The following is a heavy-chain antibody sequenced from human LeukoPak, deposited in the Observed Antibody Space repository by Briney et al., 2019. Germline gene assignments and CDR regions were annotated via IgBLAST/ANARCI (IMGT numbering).Heavy chain of an antibody. CDR2: ISSSSSTI. V-gene: IGHV3-48*04. J-gene: IGHJ6*03. CDR3: ARTDGVPYYYYYMDV. CDR1: GFTFSSYS. D-gene: IGHD2-2*01. Sequence: PGGSLRLSCAASGFTFSSYSINWVRQAPGKGLERVSYISSSSSTIYYAGSVKGRFTISRDNAKNSLYLQMNSLRAEDTAVYYCARTDGVPYYYYYMDVWGKGTTVTVSS.